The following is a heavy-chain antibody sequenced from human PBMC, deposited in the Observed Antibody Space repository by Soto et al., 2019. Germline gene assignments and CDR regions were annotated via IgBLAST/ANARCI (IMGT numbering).Heavy chain of an antibody. J-gene: IGHJ3*02. CDR2: IANRGDT. D-gene: IGHD2-15*01. CDR3: AREPRYCRGGSCSITGDAFDI. V-gene: IGHV3-66*01. Sequence: EVQLVEPGGGLVQPGGSLRLSCTASGFIVSDAYMNWVRQAPGKGLEWVSLIANRGDTHYADSVRGRFSLSRDIADNTLHLQMNNLRVEDTAVYYCAREPRYCRGGSCSITGDAFDIWGQGTMVTVSS. CDR1: GFIVSDAY.